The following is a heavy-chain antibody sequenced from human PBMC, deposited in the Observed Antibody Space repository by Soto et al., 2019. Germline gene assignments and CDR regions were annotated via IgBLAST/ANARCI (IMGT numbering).Heavy chain of an antibody. J-gene: IGHJ5*01. CDR1: GYTFTNYG. CDR2: IWSHGSDV. V-gene: IGHV3-33*01. D-gene: IGHD2-8*02. CDR3: ARDSRWCCDS. Sequence: HPGGSLRLSCAASGYTFTNYGMDWVRQAPGKGLEWVAFIWSHGSDVYYADSVKGRFTVSRDNSNNMLYLQMNNLRAEDTAVYYCARDSRWCCDSWGQGTPVTVSS.